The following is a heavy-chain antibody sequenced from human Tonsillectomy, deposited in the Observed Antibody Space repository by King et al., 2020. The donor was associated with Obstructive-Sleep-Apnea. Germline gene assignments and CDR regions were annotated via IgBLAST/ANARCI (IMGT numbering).Heavy chain of an antibody. CDR2: INHSGST. V-gene: IGHV4-34*01. CDR1: GGSFSGYY. Sequence: VQLQQWGAGLLKPSETLSLTCAVYGGSFSGYYWSWIRQPPGKGLEWIGEINHSGSTNYNPSLKSRVTISVDTSKNQFSLKLSSVTAADTAVYYCARGPYCGGDCYSYFDYWGQGTLVTVSS. D-gene: IGHD2-21*02. CDR3: ARGPYCGGDCYSYFDY. J-gene: IGHJ4*02.